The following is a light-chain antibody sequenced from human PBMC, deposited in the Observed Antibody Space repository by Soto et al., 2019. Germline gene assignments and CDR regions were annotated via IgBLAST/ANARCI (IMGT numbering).Light chain of an antibody. CDR3: QQRSNWPPT. Sequence: EIVLTQSPATLSLSPGETATLSCRASQSISSDLAWYQHKPGQAPRLLIYVASNRATGIPARFSGSGSGTDFTLTISSLEPEDFAVYYRQQRSNWPPTFGGGTKVEIK. CDR2: VAS. CDR1: QSISSD. V-gene: IGKV3-11*01. J-gene: IGKJ4*01.